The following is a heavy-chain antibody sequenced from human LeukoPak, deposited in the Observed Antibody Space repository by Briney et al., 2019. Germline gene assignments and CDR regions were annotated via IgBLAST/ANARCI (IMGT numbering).Heavy chain of an antibody. CDR2: ISSSSSTI. Sequence: GGSLRLSCAASGFTFSSYSMNWVRQAPGKGLEWVSYISSSSSTIYYADSVKGRFTISRDNAKNSLYLQMNSLRAEDTAVYYCARGSKFVGFDYWGQGTLVTVSS. CDR1: GFTFSSYS. V-gene: IGHV3-48*01. D-gene: IGHD2-15*01. CDR3: ARGSKFVGFDY. J-gene: IGHJ4*02.